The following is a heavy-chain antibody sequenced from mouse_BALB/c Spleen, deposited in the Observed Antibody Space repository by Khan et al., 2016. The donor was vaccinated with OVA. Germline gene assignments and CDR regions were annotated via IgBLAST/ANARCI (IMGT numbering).Heavy chain of an antibody. J-gene: IGHJ4*01. CDR3: AKGVWSYYVTMDY. V-gene: IGHV2-6-5*01. CDR1: GFSLTDYG. D-gene: IGHD2-10*02. CDR2: IWGGGTT. Sequence: QVQLMESGPGLVAPSQNLSITCTVSGFSLTDYGVSWIRQPPGKGLEWLGVIWGGGTTSYNSALKSRLSIIKDNSKSQVFLKMNSLQTDDTAMYYCAKGVWSYYVTMDYWGQGTSVTVSS.